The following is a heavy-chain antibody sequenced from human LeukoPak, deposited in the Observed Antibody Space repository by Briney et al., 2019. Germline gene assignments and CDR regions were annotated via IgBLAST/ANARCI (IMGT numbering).Heavy chain of an antibody. Sequence: GESLKISCKGSGYSFTSYWIGWVRQMPGKGLEWMGIIYPGDSDTRYSPSFQGQVTISADKSISTAYLQWSSLKASDTAMYYCARLNGLLWFGEFNDYWGQGTLVTVSS. V-gene: IGHV5-51*01. D-gene: IGHD3-10*01. J-gene: IGHJ4*02. CDR1: GYSFTSYW. CDR2: IYPGDSDT. CDR3: ARLNGLLWFGEFNDY.